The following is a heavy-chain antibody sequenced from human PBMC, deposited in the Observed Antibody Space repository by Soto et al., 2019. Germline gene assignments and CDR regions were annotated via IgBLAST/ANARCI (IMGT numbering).Heavy chain of an antibody. CDR2: ITSDRSTI. V-gene: IGHV3-48*02. Sequence: EVQLVESGGGLVQPGGCLRLSCAASGFTFSSYSINWVRQAPGKGLEWFSYITSDRSTISYADSVKGRFTVSRDNAKNSLYLQMNSLRDEDTAVYYCARVGRGVYGIDVWGQGTSVTVSS. D-gene: IGHD2-8*01. J-gene: IGHJ6*02. CDR1: GFTFSSYS. CDR3: ARVGRGVYGIDV.